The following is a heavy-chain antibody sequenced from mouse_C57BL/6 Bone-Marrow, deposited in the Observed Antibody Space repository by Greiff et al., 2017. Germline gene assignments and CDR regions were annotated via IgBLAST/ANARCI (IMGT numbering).Heavy chain of an antibody. D-gene: IGHD2-14*01. Sequence: QVQLQESGAELAKPGASVKLSCKASGYTFTSYWMHWVKQRPGQGLEWIGDINPSSGYTKYNQKFKDKATLTADKSSSTAYMQLSSLTYEDFAVYYCARRGNRTEDAMDYWSQGTSVTVSS. V-gene: IGHV1-7*01. CDR3: ARRGNRTEDAMDY. CDR2: INPSSGYT. J-gene: IGHJ4*01. CDR1: GYTFTSYW.